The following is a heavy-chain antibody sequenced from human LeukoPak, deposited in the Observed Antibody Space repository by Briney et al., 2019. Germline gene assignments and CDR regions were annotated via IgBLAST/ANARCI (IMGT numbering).Heavy chain of an antibody. CDR1: GGSIISYY. CDR3: ARDIGAARSDY. J-gene: IGHJ4*02. D-gene: IGHD6-6*01. CDR2: IYYSGSA. V-gene: IGHV4-59*01. Sequence: SETLSLTCSASGGSIISYYWSWIRQPPGKGLEWIGYIYYSGSAKYNPSLKSRVTISVDTSKNQFSLKLTSVTAADTAVYYCARDIGAARSDYWGQGTLVTVSS.